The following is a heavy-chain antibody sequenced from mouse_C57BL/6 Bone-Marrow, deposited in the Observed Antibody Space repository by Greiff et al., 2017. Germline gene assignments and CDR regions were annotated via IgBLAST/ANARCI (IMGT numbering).Heavy chain of an antibody. CDR1: GYTFTSYW. V-gene: IGHV1-61*01. CDR2: IYPSDSET. Sequence: QVQLKQPGAELVRPGSSVKLSCKASGYTFTSYWMDWVKQRPGQGLEWIGNIYPSDSETHYNQKFKDKATLTVDKSSSTAYMQLSSLTSEDSAVYYCARWGYDGPCWYFDVWGTGTTVTVSS. D-gene: IGHD2-2*01. J-gene: IGHJ1*03. CDR3: ARWGYDGPCWYFDV.